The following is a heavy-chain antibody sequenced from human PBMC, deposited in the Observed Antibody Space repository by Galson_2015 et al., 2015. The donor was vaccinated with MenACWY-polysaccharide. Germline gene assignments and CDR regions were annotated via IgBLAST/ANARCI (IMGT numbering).Heavy chain of an antibody. CDR3: TSGQLRWYPFDY. CDR2: TFHSGRL. D-gene: IGHD6-13*01. V-gene: IGHV4-38-2*01. Sequence: SETLSLTCRVSNSSINSGYYWGWVRQPPGKALEWVGSTFHSGRLYQNPSLRGRVTMSVDPSTNHFSLDLPSVTAADTAVYYCTSGQLRWYPFDYWGHGTLVTVAS. J-gene: IGHJ4*01. CDR1: NSSINSGYY.